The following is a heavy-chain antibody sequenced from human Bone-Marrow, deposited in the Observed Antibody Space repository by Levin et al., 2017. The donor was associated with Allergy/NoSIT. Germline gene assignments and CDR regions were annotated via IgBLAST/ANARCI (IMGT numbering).Heavy chain of an antibody. Sequence: QAGGSLRLSCDGTGFTFNSYAFHWVRQAPGKGLEWVALISSDGGNKFYADSVKGRFTISRDSSKKKVSLQLSSLRPADTALYYCARGRTAGYTYGTDSFDYWGQGTLVTVSS. CDR2: ISSDGGNK. CDR1: GFTFNSYA. CDR3: ARGRTAGYTYGTDSFDY. J-gene: IGHJ4*02. D-gene: IGHD5-18*01. V-gene: IGHV3-30-3*01.